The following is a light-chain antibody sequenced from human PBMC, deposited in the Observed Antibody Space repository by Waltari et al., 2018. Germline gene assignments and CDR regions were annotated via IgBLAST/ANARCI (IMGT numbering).Light chain of an antibody. CDR3: GTWDSSLSGAV. CDR2: EDS. V-gene: IGLV1-51*02. J-gene: IGLJ7*01. Sequence: QSVLTQPPSVSAAPGQRVTISCSGGHSNIGNNYVSWYRQFPGTAPKLLIYEDSERPSGVPGRFRGSKSGTSATLDITGRQAGDEADYYCGTWDSSLSGAVFGGGTHLTVL. CDR1: HSNIGNNY.